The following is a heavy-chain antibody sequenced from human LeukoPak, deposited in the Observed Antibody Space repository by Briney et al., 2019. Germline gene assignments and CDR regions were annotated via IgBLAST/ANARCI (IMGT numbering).Heavy chain of an antibody. J-gene: IGHJ4*02. CDR1: GYTFPGYY. D-gene: IGHD6-6*01. CDR2: INPNSGGT. Sequence: ASVKVSCKASGYTFPGYYMHWVRQAPGQGLEWMGWINPNSGGTNYAQKFQGRVTMIRDTSISTAYMELSRLRSDDTAVYYCAREHSSSSGKVFDYWGQGTLVTVSS. V-gene: IGHV1-2*02. CDR3: AREHSSSSGKVFDY.